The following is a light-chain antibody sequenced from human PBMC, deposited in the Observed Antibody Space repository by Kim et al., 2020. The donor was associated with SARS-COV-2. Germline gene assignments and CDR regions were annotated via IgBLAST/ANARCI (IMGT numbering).Light chain of an antibody. V-gene: IGKV3-15*01. CDR3: QQCSSWPRT. CDR2: GAS. CDR1: ESISIN. J-gene: IGKJ1*01. Sequence: EIVMTQSPATMSVSPGERATLSCWASESISINLAWYQQKRGQAPRLLIYGASTRVAGIPARFSASGSGTEFTLTISSLQSEDFAVYYCQQCSSWPRTFGPGTKVDIK.